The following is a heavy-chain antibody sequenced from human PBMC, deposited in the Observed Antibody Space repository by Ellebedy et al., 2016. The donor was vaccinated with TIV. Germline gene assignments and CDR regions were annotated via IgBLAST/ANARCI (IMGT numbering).Heavy chain of an antibody. V-gene: IGHV3-23*01. CDR3: ASDPWGVGPAFDI. J-gene: IGHJ3*02. CDR1: GFTFSSYA. D-gene: IGHD1-26*01. Sequence: GESLKISCAASGFTFSSYAMSWVRQAPGKGLEWVSTISNTGSRTYYADSVEGRFIISRDNSKKTLYLQMNSLRAEDTAIYHCASDPWGVGPAFDIWGQGTMVTVSS. CDR2: ISNTGSRT.